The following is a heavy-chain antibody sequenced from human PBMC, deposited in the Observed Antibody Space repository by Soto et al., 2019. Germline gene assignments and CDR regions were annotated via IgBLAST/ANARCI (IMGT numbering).Heavy chain of an antibody. CDR2: IYYSGST. Sequence: SETLSLTCTVSGGSISSYYWSWIRQPPGKGLEWIGYIYYSGSTNYNPSLKSRVTISVDTSKNQFSLKLSSVTAADTAVYYCARLGIAAAGDPNFDYWGQGTLVTVSS. V-gene: IGHV4-59*01. J-gene: IGHJ4*02. CDR1: GGSISSYY. CDR3: ARLGIAAAGDPNFDY. D-gene: IGHD6-13*01.